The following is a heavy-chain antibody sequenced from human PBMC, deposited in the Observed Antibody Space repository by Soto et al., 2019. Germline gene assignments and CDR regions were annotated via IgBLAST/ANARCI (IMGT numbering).Heavy chain of an antibody. D-gene: IGHD6-6*01. J-gene: IGHJ4*02. CDR2: IYSGGRT. V-gene: IGHV3-53*01. CDR1: GFAVSSNY. CDR3: ASSLVFDY. Sequence: AGGSLRLSCAASGFAVSSNYMNWVRQAPGKGLEWVSVIYSGGRTYYADSVKGRFTISRDNSKNTLYLQMNSLRAEDTAVYYCASSLVFDYWGQGTVVTVSS.